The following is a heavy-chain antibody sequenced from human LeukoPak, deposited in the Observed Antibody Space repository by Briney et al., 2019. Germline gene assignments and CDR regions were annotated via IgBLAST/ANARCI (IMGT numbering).Heavy chain of an antibody. Sequence: GGSLRLSCAASGFTFSRYGMHWVRQAPGKGLEWVTFIRYDGSNKYYADSVKGRFTISRDNAKNSLYLQMNSLRAEDTAVYYCARDAPPYYYDSSGYLFDYWGQGTLVTVSS. J-gene: IGHJ4*02. CDR3: ARDAPPYYYDSSGYLFDY. V-gene: IGHV3-30*02. D-gene: IGHD3-22*01. CDR1: GFTFSRYG. CDR2: IRYDGSNK.